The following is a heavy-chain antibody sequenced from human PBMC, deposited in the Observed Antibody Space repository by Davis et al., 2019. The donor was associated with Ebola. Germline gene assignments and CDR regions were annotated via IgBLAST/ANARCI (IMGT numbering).Heavy chain of an antibody. V-gene: IGHV3-48*04. CDR3: ARQGTGTGMDV. Sequence: GESLKISCAGSGFTFTNAWMNWVRQVPGKGLEWVSYISSSGSAIYYADSVKGRFTISRDNAKNSLYLQMNSLRVEDTAVYYCARQGTGTGMDVWGQGTTVTVSS. CDR1: GFTFTNAW. J-gene: IGHJ6*02. D-gene: IGHD1-1*01. CDR2: ISSSGSAI.